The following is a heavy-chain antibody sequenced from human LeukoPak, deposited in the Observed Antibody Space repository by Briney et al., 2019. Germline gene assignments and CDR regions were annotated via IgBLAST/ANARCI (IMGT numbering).Heavy chain of an antibody. J-gene: IGHJ5*02. D-gene: IGHD2-2*01. CDR1: GFSFSSYA. CDR2: ISGAGYST. V-gene: IGHV3-23*01. CDR3: ARDHCSSTSCYPYGGGFDP. Sequence: PSGGSLRLSCAASGFSFSSYAMSWVRQAPGMGLEWLSAISGAGYSTHYADSVEGRFTISRDNSKNTLYLQMNSLRAEDTAVYYCARDHCSSTSCYPYGGGFDPWGQGTLVTVSS.